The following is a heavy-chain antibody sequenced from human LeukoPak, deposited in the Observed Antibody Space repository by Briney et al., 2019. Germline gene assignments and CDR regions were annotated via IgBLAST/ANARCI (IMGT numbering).Heavy chain of an antibody. V-gene: IGHV3-64*01. CDR3: ARDKSGDRAFDI. Sequence: GGSLRLSCAASGFTFSPYAMHWVRQAPGKGLGYVSAISNNGRSTYYANSVKGRFTISRDNSKNTLYLQMGSLRAEDMAVYYCARDKSGDRAFDIWGQGTMVTVSS. J-gene: IGHJ3*02. CDR2: ISNNGRST. CDR1: GFTFSPYA. D-gene: IGHD1-26*01.